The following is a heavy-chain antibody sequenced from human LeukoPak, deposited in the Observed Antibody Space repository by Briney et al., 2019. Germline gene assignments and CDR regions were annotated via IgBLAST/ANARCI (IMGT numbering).Heavy chain of an antibody. Sequence: GSSVKLSRKSSGGTFSSYAISGVRQAPGQGLEWMGRIIPILGIANYAQKFQGRVTITADKSTSTAYMELSSLRSEDTAVYYCARDLQDCSGGSCYSNYWGQGTLVTVSS. V-gene: IGHV1-69*04. J-gene: IGHJ4*02. D-gene: IGHD2-15*01. CDR1: GGTFSSYA. CDR3: ARDLQDCSGGSCYSNY. CDR2: IIPILGIA.